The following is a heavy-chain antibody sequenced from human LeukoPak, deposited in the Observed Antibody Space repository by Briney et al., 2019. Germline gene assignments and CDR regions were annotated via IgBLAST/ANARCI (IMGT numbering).Heavy chain of an antibody. CDR1: GASTDRRVSTNSYY. V-gene: IGHV4-59*08. CDR2: IYYSGST. J-gene: IGHJ2*01. D-gene: IGHD6-25*01. CDR3: ARQGGGFWYFDL. Sequence: SETLSLTCTVSGASTDRRVSTNSYYWSWIRQPPGKGLEWIGYIYYSGSTNYNPSLKSRVTISVDTSKNQFSLKLSSVTAADTAVYYCARQGGGFWYFDLWGRGTLVTVSS.